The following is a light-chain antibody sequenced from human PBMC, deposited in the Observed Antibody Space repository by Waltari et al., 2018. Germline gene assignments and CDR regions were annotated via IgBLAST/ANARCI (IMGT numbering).Light chain of an antibody. V-gene: IGKV1-39*01. Sequence: DIQMTQSPSSLSASVGDRVTITCRASQSISSYFNWYQQKPGKAPKLLIYAASSLQSGVPSRFSGSGSGTDFTLTISSLQPEDFATYYCQQSYSTPPLTFGGGTEVEIK. J-gene: IGKJ4*01. CDR2: AAS. CDR3: QQSYSTPPLT. CDR1: QSISSY.